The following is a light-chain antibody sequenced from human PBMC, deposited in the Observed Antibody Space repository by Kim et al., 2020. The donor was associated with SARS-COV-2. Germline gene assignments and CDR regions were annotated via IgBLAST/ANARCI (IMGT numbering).Light chain of an antibody. CDR1: KLGDKY. V-gene: IGLV3-1*01. CDR3: QAWDSSTVV. CDR2: QDS. Sequence: SYELTQPPSVSVSPGQTASITCSGDKLGDKYACWYQQKPGQSPVLVIYQDSKRPSGIPERFSGSNSGNTATLTISGTQAMDKADYYCQAWDSSTVVFGTGTKVTVL. J-gene: IGLJ1*01.